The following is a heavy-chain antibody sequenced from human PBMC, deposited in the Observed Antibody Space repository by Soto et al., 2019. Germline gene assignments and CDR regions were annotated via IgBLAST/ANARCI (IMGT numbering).Heavy chain of an antibody. Sequence: QVQLQESGPGLVKPSQTLSLTCTVSGGSISSGGYYWSWIRQHPGKGLEWIGYIYYSGSTYYNPSLKSLVTISVATSKNQFSLKLSSVTAADTAVYYCARWIQLWQTCFDYWGQGTLVTVSS. CDR2: IYYSGST. D-gene: IGHD5-18*01. CDR3: ARWIQLWQTCFDY. J-gene: IGHJ4*02. CDR1: GGSISSGGYY. V-gene: IGHV4-31*01.